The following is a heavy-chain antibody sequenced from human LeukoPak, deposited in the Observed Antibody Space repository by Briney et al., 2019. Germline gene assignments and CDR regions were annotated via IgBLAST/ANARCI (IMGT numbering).Heavy chain of an antibody. Sequence: SETLSLTCSVSGSPIGGYYWSWISQPPGKGLEWIGSIYYSGSTYYNPSLKSRVTISVDTSKNQFSLKLSSVTAADTAVYYCARALARPDYYDSSGYSRYYFDYWGQGTLVTVSS. CDR3: ARALARPDYYDSSGYSRYYFDY. D-gene: IGHD3-22*01. V-gene: IGHV4-39*07. J-gene: IGHJ4*02. CDR2: IYYSGST. CDR1: GSPIGGYY.